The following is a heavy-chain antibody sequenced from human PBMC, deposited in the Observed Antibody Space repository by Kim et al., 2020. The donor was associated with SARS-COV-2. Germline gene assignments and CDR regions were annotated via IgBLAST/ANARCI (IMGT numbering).Heavy chain of an antibody. V-gene: IGHV4-34*01. Sequence: SETLSLTCAVYGGSFSGYYWSWIRQPPGKGLEWIGEINHSGSTNYNPSLKSRVTISVDTSKNQFSLKLSSVTAADTAVYYCARGGYGPLAWFDPWGQGTLVTVSS. CDR1: GGSFSGYY. CDR2: INHSGST. CDR3: ARGGYGPLAWFDP. J-gene: IGHJ5*02. D-gene: IGHD2-15*01.